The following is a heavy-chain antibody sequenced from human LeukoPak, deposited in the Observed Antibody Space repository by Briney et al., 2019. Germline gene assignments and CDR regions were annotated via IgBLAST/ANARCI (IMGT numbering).Heavy chain of an antibody. CDR3: TREPARTLYDFGGVIGHIDY. D-gene: IGHD3-16*02. Sequence: GGSHRLSCTASGFTFGDYAMSWFRQAPGKGLEWVGFIRSKAYGGTTEYAASVKGRFTISRDDSNSIAYLKMNSLKTEDKAVYYCTREPARTLYDFGGVIGHIDYWGQGTLVTVSS. J-gene: IGHJ4*02. CDR2: IRSKAYGGTT. V-gene: IGHV3-49*03. CDR1: GFTFGDYA.